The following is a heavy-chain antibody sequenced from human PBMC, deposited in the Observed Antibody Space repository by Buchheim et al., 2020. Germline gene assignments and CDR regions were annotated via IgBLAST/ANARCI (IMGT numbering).Heavy chain of an antibody. CDR2: ISYDGTSE. Sequence: QVKLVESGGGVVRPGRSLRLSCAVSGFTFKSYAMHWVRQAPGKGLEWVAVISYDGTSEHYADSVKGRFTISRDSSKNTLYLQMNSLRPEDTAVYYCARPVFAVSSVAGQLDSWGQGTL. CDR1: GFTFKSYA. J-gene: IGHJ4*02. V-gene: IGHV3-30-3*01. D-gene: IGHD6-19*01. CDR3: ARPVFAVSSVAGQLDS.